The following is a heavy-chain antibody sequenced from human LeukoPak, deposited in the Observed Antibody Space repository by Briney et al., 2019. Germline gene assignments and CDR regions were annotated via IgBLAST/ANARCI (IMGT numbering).Heavy chain of an antibody. V-gene: IGHV3-30*18. D-gene: IGHD5-18*01. CDR3: AKDPFSYSWSFLITAYFQH. Sequence: GGSLRLSCAASGFTFSSYGMHWVRQAPGKGLEWVAVIPYDGSNKYYADSVKGRFTISRDNSKNTLYLQMNSLRAEDTAVYYCAKDPFSYSWSFLITAYFQHWGQGTLVTVSS. CDR1: GFTFSSYG. CDR2: IPYDGSNK. J-gene: IGHJ1*01.